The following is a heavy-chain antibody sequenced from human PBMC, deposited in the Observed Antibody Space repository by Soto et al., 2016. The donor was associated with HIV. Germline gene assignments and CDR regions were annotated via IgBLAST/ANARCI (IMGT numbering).Heavy chain of an antibody. J-gene: IGHJ4*02. D-gene: IGHD3-22*01. CDR1: GFTFSNAW. V-gene: IGHV3-15*01. CDR2: IKSKTDGGTT. Sequence: EVQLVESGGDLVKPGGSLRLSCAASGFTFSNAWMSWVRQPPGKGLEWVGLIKSKTDGGTTDYAASVKDRFTISRDDSKNTLNLQMNSLKTEDTAVYYCTTDRIPNHYDSSGYFSYWGQGTLVTVSS. CDR3: TTDRIPNHYDSSGYFSY.